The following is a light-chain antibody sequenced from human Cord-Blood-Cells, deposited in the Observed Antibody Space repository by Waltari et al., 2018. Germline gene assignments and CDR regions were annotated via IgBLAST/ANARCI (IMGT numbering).Light chain of an antibody. CDR3: QQYYSTPYT. CDR2: WAS. V-gene: IGKV4-1*01. J-gene: IGKJ2*01. Sequence: DIVMTQSTDSRAVSLGDRATINCKSSQSVLYSSNNKNYLALYQQKPGQPPKLLIYWASTRESGVPDRFSGSGSGTDFTLTISSLQAEDVAVYYCQQYYSTPYTFGQGTKLEIK. CDR1: QSVLYSSNNKNY.